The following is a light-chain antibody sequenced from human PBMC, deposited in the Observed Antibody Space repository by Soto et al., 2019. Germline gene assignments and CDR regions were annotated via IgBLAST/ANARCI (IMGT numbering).Light chain of an antibody. Sequence: DIVMTQSPDSLAVSLGERATINCKSSQSVLYSSNNKNYLAWYQQKPGQPPKLLIYWASTRESGVPGRFSGSGSGADFTLTISSLQAEGVAVYYCQQYYTSPLTFGGGTKVEIK. CDR3: QQYYTSPLT. CDR1: QSVLYSSNNKNY. CDR2: WAS. J-gene: IGKJ4*01. V-gene: IGKV4-1*01.